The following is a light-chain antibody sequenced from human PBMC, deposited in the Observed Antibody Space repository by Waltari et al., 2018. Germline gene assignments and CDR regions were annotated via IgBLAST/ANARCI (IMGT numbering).Light chain of an antibody. CDR1: QSVLYNSNNKNY. J-gene: IGKJ3*01. CDR2: WAA. Sequence: DIVMTQSPDSLAVSLGERATINCKSSQSVLYNSNNKNYLAWYQQKPGQPPKLLIYWAATRESGVPDRFSGSGSGTDFALTVSSLQAEDVAVYYCHQYYTTPFTFGPGTKVDI. V-gene: IGKV4-1*01. CDR3: HQYYTTPFT.